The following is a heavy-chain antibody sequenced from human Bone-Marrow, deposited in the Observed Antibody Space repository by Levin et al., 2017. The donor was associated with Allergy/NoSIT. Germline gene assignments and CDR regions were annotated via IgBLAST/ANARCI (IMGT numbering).Heavy chain of an antibody. J-gene: IGHJ3*01. CDR3: ARERTSSSYAGPFDV. V-gene: IGHV6-1*01. CDR2: TYFRSTWHS. Sequence: SQTLSLTCAISGDSVSTNSAAWNWIRQSPSRGLEWLGRTYFRSTWHSVYAASVKSRITINPDTSTNQLSLHLSSVTPEDTAVYYCARERTSSSYAGPFDVWGQGTMVTVSS. D-gene: IGHD6-13*01. CDR1: GDSVSTNSAA.